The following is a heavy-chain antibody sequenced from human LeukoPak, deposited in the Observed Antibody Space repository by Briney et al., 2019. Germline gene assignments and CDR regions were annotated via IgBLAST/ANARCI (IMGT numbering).Heavy chain of an antibody. V-gene: IGHV4-34*01. D-gene: IGHD6-13*01. CDR1: GGSFSGYY. J-gene: IGHJ4*02. CDR2: INHSGST. Sequence: SETLSLTCAVYGGSFSGYYWSWIRQPPGKGLEWIGEINHSGSTNYNPSLKSRVTISVDTSKNQFSLKLSSVTAADTAVYYCARGGGIAKPAHTNYFDYWGQGTLVTVSS. CDR3: ARGGGIAKPAHTNYFDY.